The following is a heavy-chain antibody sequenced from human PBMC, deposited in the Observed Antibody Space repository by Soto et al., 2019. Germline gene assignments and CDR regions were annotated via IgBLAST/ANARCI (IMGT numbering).Heavy chain of an antibody. J-gene: IGHJ4*02. D-gene: IGHD1-26*01. V-gene: IGHV3-15*01. CDR2: IMSKTDGGTT. CDR3: TTDSGMSPYSFDY. CDR1: GFTFSKAW. Sequence: GGSLRLSCATSGFTFSKAWVGWVRQAPGKGLEWVGRIMSKTDGGTTDYAAPVRGRFTISRDDSKSTLYLQMNSLKTEDTAFYYCTTDSGMSPYSFDYWGQGTLVTVSS.